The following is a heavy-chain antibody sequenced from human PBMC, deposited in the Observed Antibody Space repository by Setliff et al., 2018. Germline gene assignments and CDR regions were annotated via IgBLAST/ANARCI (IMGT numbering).Heavy chain of an antibody. Sequence: NPSETLSLTCAVSGYSISSGYYWGWIRQPPGKGLEWIGIIYHSGSTYYNPSLKSRVTISVDTSKNQFSLKLSSVTAADTAVYYCARTSGSGSSLLPNFSDPWGQGTLVTVSS. D-gene: IGHD3-10*01. CDR3: ARTSGSGSSLLPNFSDP. V-gene: IGHV4-38-2*01. CDR1: GYSISSGYY. CDR2: IYHSGST. J-gene: IGHJ5*02.